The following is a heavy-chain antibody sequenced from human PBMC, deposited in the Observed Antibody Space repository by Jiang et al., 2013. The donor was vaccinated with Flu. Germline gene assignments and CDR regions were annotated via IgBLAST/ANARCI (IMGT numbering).Heavy chain of an antibody. D-gene: IGHD6-19*01. CDR2: GST. Sequence: GSTSYAQKFQGRVTITADKSTSTAYMELSSLRSEDTAVYYCARERGGHCSNAESSGWCPNWFDPWGQGTLVTVSS. CDR3: ARERGGHCSNAESSGWCPNWFDP. V-gene: IGHV1-69*04. J-gene: IGHJ5*02.